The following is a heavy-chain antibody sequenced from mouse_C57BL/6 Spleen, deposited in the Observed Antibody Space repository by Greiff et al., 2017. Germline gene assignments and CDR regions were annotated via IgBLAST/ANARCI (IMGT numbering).Heavy chain of an antibody. Sequence: EVKLVESGEGLVKPGGSLKLSCAASGFTFSSYAMSWVRQTPEKRLEWVAYISSGGDYIYYADTVKGRFTISRDNARNTLYLQMSSLKSEDTAMYYCTRGGTVVDPYWYFDVWGTGTTVTVSS. CDR1: GFTFSSYA. D-gene: IGHD1-1*01. CDR3: TRGGTVVDPYWYFDV. J-gene: IGHJ1*03. V-gene: IGHV5-9-1*02. CDR2: ISSGGDYI.